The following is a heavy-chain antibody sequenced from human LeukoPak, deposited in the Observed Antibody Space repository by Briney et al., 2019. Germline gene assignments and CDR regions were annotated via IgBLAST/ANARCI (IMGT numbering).Heavy chain of an antibody. CDR2: ISSSSSYI. CDR1: GFTFSSYS. D-gene: IGHD4-23*01. Sequence: GGSLRLSCVASGFTFSSYSMNWVRQAPGKGLEWVSSISSSSSYIYYADSVKGRFTISRDNAKNSLFLEMNSLRAEDTAVYYCAGEPTILVTSNYWGQGALVTVSS. V-gene: IGHV3-21*01. CDR3: AGEPTILVTSNY. J-gene: IGHJ4*02.